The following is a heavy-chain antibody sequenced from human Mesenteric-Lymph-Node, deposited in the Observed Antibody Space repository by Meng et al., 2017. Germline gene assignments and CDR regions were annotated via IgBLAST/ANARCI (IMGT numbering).Heavy chain of an antibody. D-gene: IGHD6-19*01. CDR1: GFTFSSYW. J-gene: IGHJ3*02. CDR2: INSDGSST. CDR3: ARDSPRGRAVAGIRGGDAFDI. Sequence: GESLKISCAASGFTFSSYWMHWVRQAPGKGLVWVSRINSDGSSTSYADSVKGRFTISRDNSKNTLYLQMNSLRAEDTAVYYCARDSPRGRAVAGIRGGDAFDIWGQGTMVTVSS. V-gene: IGHV3-74*01.